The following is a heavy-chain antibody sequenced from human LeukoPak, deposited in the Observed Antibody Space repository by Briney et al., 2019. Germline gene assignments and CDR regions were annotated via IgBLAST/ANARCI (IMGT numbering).Heavy chain of an antibody. CDR3: ARGPTSSLGYCSSTSCYEIDY. CDR1: GGSISSYY. J-gene: IGHJ4*02. Sequence: SETLSLTCTVSGGSISSYYWSWIRQPPGKGLEWIGEINHSGSTNYNPSLKSRVTISVDTSKNQFSLKLSSVTAADTAVYYCARGPTSSLGYCSSTSCYEIDYWGQGTLVTVSS. V-gene: IGHV4-34*01. CDR2: INHSGST. D-gene: IGHD2-2*01.